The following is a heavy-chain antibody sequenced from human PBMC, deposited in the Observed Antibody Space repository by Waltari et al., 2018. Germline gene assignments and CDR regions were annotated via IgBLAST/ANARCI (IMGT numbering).Heavy chain of an antibody. Sequence: QVQLQESGPGLVKPSETLSLTCTVSGGSISSHYWNWIRQPPGKGLEWIGYIYYSGSTNYTPSLKSRVTISVDTSKNQFSLKLSSVTAADTAVYYCARDLTAAGLDYWGQGTLVTVSS. J-gene: IGHJ4*02. CDR2: IYYSGST. V-gene: IGHV4-59*11. D-gene: IGHD6-13*01. CDR1: GGSISSHY. CDR3: ARDLTAAGLDY.